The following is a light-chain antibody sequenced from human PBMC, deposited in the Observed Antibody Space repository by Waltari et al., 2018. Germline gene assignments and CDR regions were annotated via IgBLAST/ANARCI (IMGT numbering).Light chain of an antibody. J-gene: IGKJ5*01. CDR2: DAS. CDR3: QQRSNWPSIT. Sequence: EIVLTQSPATPSLSTGKRATLSCSASPSVSSSLAWYQQKHGKASRLLIYDASDRATGIPARFSGSGAETDFTLTISSLEPEDFAVEYWQQRSNWPSITFGQGTRLEMK. V-gene: IGKV3-11*01. CDR1: PSVSSS.